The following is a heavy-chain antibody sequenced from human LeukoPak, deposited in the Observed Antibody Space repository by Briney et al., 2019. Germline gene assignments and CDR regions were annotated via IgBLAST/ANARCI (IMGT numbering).Heavy chain of an antibody. CDR2: IYYSGST. CDR1: GGSISSYY. D-gene: IGHD2-2*02. J-gene: IGHJ4*02. V-gene: IGHV4-59*08. CDR3: ARVACSSTSCYIRY. Sequence: SETLSLTCTVSGGSISSYYWSWIRQPPGKGLEWIGYIYYSGSTYYNPSLKSRVTISVDTSKNQFSLKLSSVTAADTAVYYCARVACSSTSCYIRYWGQGTLVTVSS.